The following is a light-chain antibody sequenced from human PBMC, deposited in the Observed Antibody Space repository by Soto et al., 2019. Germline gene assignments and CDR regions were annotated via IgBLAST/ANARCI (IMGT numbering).Light chain of an antibody. CDR1: SSNIGSKP. V-gene: IGLV1-44*01. J-gene: IGLJ1*01. Sequence: QSVLTQPPSASGTPGQRVTISCSGSSSNIGSKPVNWYQQLPGTAPKLLIFSDNQRPSGVPDRFSGSKSGTSASLAISGLQSDDEADYYCAAWDDSLNGYVFGTGTKLTVL. CDR3: AAWDDSLNGYV. CDR2: SDN.